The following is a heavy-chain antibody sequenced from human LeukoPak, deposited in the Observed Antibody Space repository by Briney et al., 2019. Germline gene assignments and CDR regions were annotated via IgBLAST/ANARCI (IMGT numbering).Heavy chain of an antibody. J-gene: IGHJ4*02. CDR2: ISYSGAVT. V-gene: IGHV3-23*01. CDR3: AKAGMSSSGLIDY. Sequence: PGGSLRLSCAASGFTFSNYAMNWVRQAPGKGLEWVSVISYSGAVTSYADSVRGRFTTSRDNSKNTLFLQMNSLRAEDTAFYYCAKAGMSSSGLIDYWGQGTLVTVSS. CDR1: GFTFSNYA. D-gene: IGHD6-19*01.